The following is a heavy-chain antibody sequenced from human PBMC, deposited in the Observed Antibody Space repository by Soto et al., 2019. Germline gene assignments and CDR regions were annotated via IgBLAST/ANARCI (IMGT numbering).Heavy chain of an antibody. D-gene: IGHD2-21*02. V-gene: IGHV4-31*11. CDR3: ARVAGYCGGDCYSRINWFDP. Sequence: PSETLSLTCAVYGGSFSGYYWSWIRQHPGKGLEWIGYIYYSGSTYYNPSLKSRVTISVDTSKNQFSLKLSSVTAADTAVYYCARVAGYCGGDCYSRINWFDPWGQGTLVTVSS. J-gene: IGHJ5*02. CDR1: GGSFSGYY. CDR2: IYYSGST.